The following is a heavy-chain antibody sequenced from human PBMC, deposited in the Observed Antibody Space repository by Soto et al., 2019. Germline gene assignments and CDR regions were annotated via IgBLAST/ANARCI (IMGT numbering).Heavy chain of an antibody. CDR2: ISAYNGNT. CDR3: ARTSSYCSSTSCYFSWFDP. D-gene: IGHD2-2*01. CDR1: GYTFTSYG. J-gene: IGHJ5*02. V-gene: IGHV1-18*01. Sequence: GASVKVSCKASGYTFTSYGISWVRQAPGQGLEWMGWISAYNGNTNYAQKLQGRVTMTTDTSTSTAYMELRSLRSDDTAVYYCARTSSYCSSTSCYFSWFDPWGQGTLVTVSS.